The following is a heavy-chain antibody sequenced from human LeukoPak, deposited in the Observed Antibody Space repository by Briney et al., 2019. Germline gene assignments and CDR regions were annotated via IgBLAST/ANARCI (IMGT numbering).Heavy chain of an antibody. V-gene: IGHV3-21*01. CDR3: ARDRGYDSWSGPIYPNNWFDP. Sequence: GGSLRLSCAASGFTFSSYSMNWVRQAPGKGLEWVSSISSSSSYIYYADSVKGRFTISRDNAKNSLYLQMNSLRAEDTAVYYCARDRGYDSWSGPIYPNNWFDPWGQGTLVTVSS. J-gene: IGHJ5*02. CDR2: ISSSSSYI. CDR1: GFTFSSYS. D-gene: IGHD3-3*01.